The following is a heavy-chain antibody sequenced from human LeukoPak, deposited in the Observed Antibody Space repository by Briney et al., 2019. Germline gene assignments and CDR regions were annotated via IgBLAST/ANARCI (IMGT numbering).Heavy chain of an antibody. CDR3: ARNSGSYSGYYGMDV. CDR1: GFTFSSYW. D-gene: IGHD1-26*01. CDR2: INSDGSST. Sequence: GGSLRLSCAASGFTFSSYWMHWVRQAPGKGLVWVSRINSDGSSTSYADSVKGPFTISRDNAKNTLYLQMNSLRAEDTAVYYCARNSGSYSGYYGMDVWGQGTTVTVSS. J-gene: IGHJ6*02. V-gene: IGHV3-74*01.